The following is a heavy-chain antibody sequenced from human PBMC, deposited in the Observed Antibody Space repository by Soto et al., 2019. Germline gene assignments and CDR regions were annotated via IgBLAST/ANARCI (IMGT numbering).Heavy chain of an antibody. Sequence: VGSLRLSCAASGFTFSSHGMHWVRQAPGKGLEWVAVISYDGSQKYYVDSVKGRFTISRDNSKNTLYLQMNSLRAEDTAVYHCAKDRVESGLGEVDYWGQGTLVTVSS. D-gene: IGHD3-16*01. V-gene: IGHV3-30*18. J-gene: IGHJ4*02. CDR2: ISYDGSQK. CDR3: AKDRVESGLGEVDY. CDR1: GFTFSSHG.